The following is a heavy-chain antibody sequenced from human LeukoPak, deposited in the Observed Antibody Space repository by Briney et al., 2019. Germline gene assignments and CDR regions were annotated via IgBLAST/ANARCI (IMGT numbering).Heavy chain of an antibody. CDR1: GGSFSGYY. V-gene: IGHV4-34*01. CDR3: ASDSSSSTRDYYYGMDV. J-gene: IGHJ6*02. CDR2: INHSGST. Sequence: SETLSLTCAVYGGSFSGYYWSWIRQPPGKGLEWIGEINHSGSTNYNPSLKSRVTISVGTSKNQFSLKLSSVTAADTAVYYCASDSSSSTRDYYYGMDVWGQGTTVTVSS. D-gene: IGHD6-6*01.